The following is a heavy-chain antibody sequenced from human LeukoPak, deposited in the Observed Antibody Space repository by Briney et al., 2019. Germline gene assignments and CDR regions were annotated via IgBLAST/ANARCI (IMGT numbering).Heavy chain of an antibody. CDR3: FRSTGRFYYGMDV. Sequence: GGSLRLSCAASGFTFSSYAMYWVRQAPGKGLEWVAAIPYDGTNKYYTDSVRGRFAISRDNSDNTLYLQMSSLRAEDTAVYYCFRSTGRFYYGMDVWGQGTTVTVSS. CDR1: GFTFSSYA. D-gene: IGHD1-1*01. CDR2: IPYDGTNK. J-gene: IGHJ6*02. V-gene: IGHV3-30*09.